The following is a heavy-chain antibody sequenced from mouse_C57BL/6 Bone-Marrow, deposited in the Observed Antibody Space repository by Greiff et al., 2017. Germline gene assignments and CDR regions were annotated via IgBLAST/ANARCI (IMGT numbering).Heavy chain of an antibody. J-gene: IGHJ4*01. D-gene: IGHD1-1*01. CDR2: IWSGGST. V-gene: IGHV2-2*01. Sequence: VQLQQSGPGLVQPSPSLSITCTASGFSLTSYGVHWVRQSPGKGLEWLGVIWSGGSTDYNAAFISRLSISKDNSKSQVFFKMNRLRADDTAVYYCARRGGSRLYYYAMDYWGQGTSVTVSS. CDR1: GFSLTSYG. CDR3: ARRGGSRLYYYAMDY.